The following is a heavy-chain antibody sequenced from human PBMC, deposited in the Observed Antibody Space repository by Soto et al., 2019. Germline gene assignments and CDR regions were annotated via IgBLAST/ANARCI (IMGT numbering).Heavy chain of an antibody. CDR3: ARDRGVVGAPSGNYYGMDV. V-gene: IGHV4-4*02. CDR1: GGSISSSNW. D-gene: IGHD1-26*01. J-gene: IGHJ6*02. CDR2: IYHSGST. Sequence: QVQLQESGPGLVKPSGTLSLTCAVSGGSISSSNWWSWVRQPPGKGLEWIGEIYHSGSTNYNPSLKSRVTISVDKSKNQFSLKLSSVTAADTAVYYCARDRGVVGAPSGNYYGMDVWGQGTTVTVSS.